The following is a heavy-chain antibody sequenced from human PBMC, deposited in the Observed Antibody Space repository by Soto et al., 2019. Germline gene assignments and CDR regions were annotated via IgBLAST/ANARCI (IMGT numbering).Heavy chain of an antibody. J-gene: IGHJ4*02. CDR1: TFTFSSYW. CDR2: INIGGTTT. CDR3: ASVPTGKFGVWNY. V-gene: IGHV3-74*01. Sequence: EVQLVESGGGLVQPGGSLRLSCAASTFTFSSYWMHWVRQAPGQGLVWVSRINIGGTTTTYADSVKGRFTTSRDNAANTLYLQMNSLRAEDTAVYYCASVPTGKFGVWNYWGQGTLVTVSS. D-gene: IGHD2-21*01.